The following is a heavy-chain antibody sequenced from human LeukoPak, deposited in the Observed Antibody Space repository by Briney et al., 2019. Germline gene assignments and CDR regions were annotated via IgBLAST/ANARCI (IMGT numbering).Heavy chain of an antibody. CDR2: ISAYNGNT. V-gene: IGHV1-18*01. CDR3: AIWPVGATDY. CDR1: GYTFTSYD. Sequence: ASVKVSCKASGYTFTSYDINWVRRATGQGLEWMGWISAYNGNTNYAQKLQGRVTMTTDTSTSTAYMELRSLRSDDTAVYYCAIWPVGATDYWGQGTLVTVSS. J-gene: IGHJ4*02. D-gene: IGHD1-26*01.